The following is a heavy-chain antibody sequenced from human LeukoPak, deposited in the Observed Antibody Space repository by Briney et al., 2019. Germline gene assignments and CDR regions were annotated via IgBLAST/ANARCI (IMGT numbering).Heavy chain of an antibody. V-gene: IGHV3-49*03. J-gene: IGHJ5*02. CDR3: SSHPYSSTWYLPP. CDR1: GFTFGDYG. Sequence: GGSLRLSCTASGFTFGDYGLSWFRQPPGKGLEWVSFIRSKLYGGTTEYAASVKDRFTISRDDSKSIGHLQMNRLKTEDTAVYYCSSHPYSSTWYLPPWGQGTLVTVSS. CDR2: IRSKLYGGTT. D-gene: IGHD6-13*01.